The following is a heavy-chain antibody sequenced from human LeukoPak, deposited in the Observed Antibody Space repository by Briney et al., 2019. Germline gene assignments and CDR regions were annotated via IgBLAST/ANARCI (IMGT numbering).Heavy chain of an antibody. CDR1: GYTFTSYG. J-gene: IGHJ6*02. Sequence: ASGKVSCKAAGYTFTSYGISWVRQAPGQGLEWMGWISAYNGNTNYAQKLQVRVTMTTDTSTSTAYMELRSLRSDDTAVYYCARRGLMVRGFGEVWGQGPTVPVSS. D-gene: IGHD3-10*01. CDR2: ISAYNGNT. CDR3: ARRGLMVRGFGEV. V-gene: IGHV1-18*01.